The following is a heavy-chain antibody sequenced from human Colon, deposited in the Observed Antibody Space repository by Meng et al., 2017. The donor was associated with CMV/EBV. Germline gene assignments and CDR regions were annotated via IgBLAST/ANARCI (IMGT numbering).Heavy chain of an antibody. J-gene: IGHJ5*01. V-gene: IGHV3-74*03. CDR3: VRQSGNFFDS. CDR2: IYTDGTRI. Sequence: LSCDASGFIISSYWMHWVRQTPGKGLVWLSRIYTDGTRITYADSVKGRFTVSRDNAKNTLYLQLNSLEAEDMAVYYCVRQSGNFFDSWGQGTLVTVSS. CDR1: GFIISSYW.